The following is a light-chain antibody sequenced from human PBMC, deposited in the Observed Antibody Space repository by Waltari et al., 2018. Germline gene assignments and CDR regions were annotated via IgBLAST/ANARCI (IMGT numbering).Light chain of an antibody. Sequence: QSALTQPASVSGSPGQSITISCTGTSSDFGRYNYVSWYQHHPGKAPKLLIYDVSNRPSGVPSRFSGSKSGNTASLTISGLQAADEAHYYCNSYASNSNGLFGGGTKLTIL. V-gene: IGLV2-14*03. CDR1: SSDFGRYNY. CDR2: DVS. CDR3: NSYASNSNGL. J-gene: IGLJ2*01.